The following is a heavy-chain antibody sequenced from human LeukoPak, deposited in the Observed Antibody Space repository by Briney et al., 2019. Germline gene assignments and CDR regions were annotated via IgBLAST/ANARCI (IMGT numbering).Heavy chain of an antibody. D-gene: IGHD6-19*01. V-gene: IGHV3-74*01. J-gene: IGHJ4*02. Sequence: GGSLRLSCVASRFTFSTYDMNWDRQARGKGPACVSRISGGGSSTFYADSVKGRLTVSRDNAKNTLYLQMNSLRVEDTAVYYCARSLWLEPLDYWGQGSLVTVSS. CDR3: ARSLWLEPLDY. CDR1: RFTFSTYD. CDR2: ISGGGSST.